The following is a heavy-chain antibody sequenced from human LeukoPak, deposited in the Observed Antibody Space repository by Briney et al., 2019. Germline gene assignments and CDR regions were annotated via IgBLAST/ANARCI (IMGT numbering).Heavy chain of an antibody. J-gene: IGHJ4*02. Sequence: GGSLRLSCAASGFTFNNYGMHWVRQAPGKGLEWVAVIWYDGSIKNYADSVKGRFTISRDNSKNTVYLQMDSLRAEDTALYYCARGQQLVKTDWGQGTLVTVSS. D-gene: IGHD6-13*01. V-gene: IGHV3-33*01. CDR2: IWYDGSIK. CDR3: ARGQQLVKTD. CDR1: GFTFNNYG.